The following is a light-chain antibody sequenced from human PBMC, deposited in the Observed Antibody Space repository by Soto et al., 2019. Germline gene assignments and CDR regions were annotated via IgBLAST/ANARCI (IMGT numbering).Light chain of an antibody. Sequence: DIQMTQSPSSVSASVGDRVSITCRASQGISNWLAWYQQKPGRAPKLLIYTGSSLQSGVPSRFIGTRTATDFTITIISIQPEDVTTYYFQQDNSFQITFGGMTKVEIK. CDR1: QGISNW. CDR2: TGS. CDR3: QQDNSFQIT. J-gene: IGKJ4*01. V-gene: IGKV1-12*01.